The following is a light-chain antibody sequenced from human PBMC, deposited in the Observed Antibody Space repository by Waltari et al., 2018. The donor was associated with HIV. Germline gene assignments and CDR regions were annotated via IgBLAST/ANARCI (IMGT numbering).Light chain of an antibody. Sequence: SVLAQPPSVSGTPGQGVTISCSGSNSNIGSNHVYWYRQLPGSAPPLLIYNNNRRPAVFPDRFSGSKSGTSASLAISGLRSEDEADYYCAAWDDSLSAVVFGGGTKLTVL. CDR3: AAWDDSLSAVV. CDR2: NNN. V-gene: IGLV1-47*01. CDR1: NSNIGSNH. J-gene: IGLJ2*01.